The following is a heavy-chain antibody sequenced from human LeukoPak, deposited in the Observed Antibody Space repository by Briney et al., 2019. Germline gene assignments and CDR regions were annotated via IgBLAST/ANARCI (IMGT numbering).Heavy chain of an antibody. D-gene: IGHD5-18*01. CDR3: ARANGYSYGYQFDY. Sequence: GASVKVSCKASGYTFTSYDINWVRQATGQGLEWMGWMNPNSGNTGYAQKFQGRVTMTRNTSISTAYMELSSLRSEDTAVYYCARANGYSYGYQFDYWGQGTLVTVSS. CDR2: MNPNSGNT. CDR1: GYTFTSYD. J-gene: IGHJ4*02. V-gene: IGHV1-8*01.